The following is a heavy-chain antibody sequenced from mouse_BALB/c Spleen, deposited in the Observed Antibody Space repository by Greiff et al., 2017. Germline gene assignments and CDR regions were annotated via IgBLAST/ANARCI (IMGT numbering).Heavy chain of an antibody. D-gene: IGHD3-2*01. V-gene: IGHV14-4*02. CDR2: IDPENGDT. CDR1: GFNIKDYY. Sequence: VQLQQSGAELVRSGASVKLSCTASGFNIKDYYMHWVKQRPEQGLEWIGWIDPENGDTEYAPKFQGKATMTADTSSNTAYLQLSSLTSEDTAVYYCNAGQLGAWFAYWGQGTLVTVSA. J-gene: IGHJ3*01. CDR3: NAGQLGAWFAY.